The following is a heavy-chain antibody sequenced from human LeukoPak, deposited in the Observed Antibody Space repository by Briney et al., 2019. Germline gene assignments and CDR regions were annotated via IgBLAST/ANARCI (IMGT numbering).Heavy chain of an antibody. Sequence: SSETLSLTCTVSGGSINSYYWSWIRQPAGKGLEWIGRIYTSGSTNYNPSLKSRVTMSVDTSKNQFSLKLSSVTAADTAVYYCARVRYRLAETYIDYWGQGTLVTVSS. J-gene: IGHJ4*02. CDR3: ARVRYRLAETYIDY. D-gene: IGHD3-16*01. CDR2: IYTSGST. V-gene: IGHV4-4*07. CDR1: GGSINSYY.